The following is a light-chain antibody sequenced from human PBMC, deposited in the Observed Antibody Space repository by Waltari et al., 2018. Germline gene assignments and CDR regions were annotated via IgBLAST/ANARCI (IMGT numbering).Light chain of an antibody. CDR1: SSNIGNNY. Sequence: QSVLTQPPSVSAAPGQKVTISCSGSSSNIGNNYVSWYQQLPGTAPKLLIYDNNNRPSGMPDRVSCSKSGTSATLGITGLQTGDEADYYCGTWDSSLSAGVFGGGTKLTVL. CDR3: GTWDSSLSAGV. J-gene: IGLJ3*02. CDR2: DNN. V-gene: IGLV1-51*01.